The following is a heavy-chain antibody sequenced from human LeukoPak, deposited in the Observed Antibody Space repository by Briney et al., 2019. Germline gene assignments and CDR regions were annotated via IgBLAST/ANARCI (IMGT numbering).Heavy chain of an antibody. CDR2: ISGSGGST. D-gene: IGHD6-19*01. J-gene: IGHJ4*02. Sequence: GGSLRLSCAASGFTFSSYAMSWVRQAPGKGLEWVSAISGSGGSTYYADSVKGRFTISRDNSKSTLYLQMNSLRAEDTAVYYCAEDRLAGTVDYWGQGTLVTVSS. V-gene: IGHV3-23*01. CDR3: AEDRLAGTVDY. CDR1: GFTFSSYA.